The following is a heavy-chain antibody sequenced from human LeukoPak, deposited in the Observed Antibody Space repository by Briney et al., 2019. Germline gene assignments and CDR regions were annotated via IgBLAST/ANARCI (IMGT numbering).Heavy chain of an antibody. V-gene: IGHV1-18*01. CDR3: ARSGGYCSGGSCYSECYFDY. D-gene: IGHD2-15*01. J-gene: IGHJ4*02. CDR1: GYTFTSYG. Sequence: ASVKVSCKASGYTFTSYGISWVRQAPGQGLEWMGWISAYNGNTNYAQKLQGRVTMTTDTSTSTAYMELRSLRSDDTAVYYCARSGGYCSGGSCYSECYFDYWGQGTLVTVSS. CDR2: ISAYNGNT.